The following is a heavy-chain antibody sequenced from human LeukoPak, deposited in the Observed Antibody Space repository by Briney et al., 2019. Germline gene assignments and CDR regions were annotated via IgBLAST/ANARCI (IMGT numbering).Heavy chain of an antibody. J-gene: IGHJ4*02. CDR2: ISAYNGNT. V-gene: IGHV1-18*01. CDR1: GYTFTSYG. Sequence: ATVKVSCKASGYTFTSYGISWVRQAPGQGLEWMGWISAYNGNTNYAQKLQGRVTMTTDTSTSTACMELRSLRSDDTAVYYCARDLLHYYDSSGYYYFDYWGQGTLVTVSS. CDR3: ARDLLHYYDSSGYYYFDY. D-gene: IGHD3-22*01.